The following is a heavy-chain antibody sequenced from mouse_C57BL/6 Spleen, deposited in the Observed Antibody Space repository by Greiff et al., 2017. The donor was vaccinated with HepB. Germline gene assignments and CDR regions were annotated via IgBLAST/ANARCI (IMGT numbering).Heavy chain of an antibody. CDR3: AREDYDVAY. Sequence: DVQLQESGPGLVKPSQSLSLTCSVTGYSITSGYYWNWIRQFPGNKLEWMGYISYDGSNNYNPSLKNRISITRDTSKNQFFLKLNSVTTADTATDYCAREDYDVAYWGQGTLVTVSA. CDR1: GYSITSGYY. V-gene: IGHV3-6*01. CDR2: ISYDGSN. D-gene: IGHD2-4*01. J-gene: IGHJ3*01.